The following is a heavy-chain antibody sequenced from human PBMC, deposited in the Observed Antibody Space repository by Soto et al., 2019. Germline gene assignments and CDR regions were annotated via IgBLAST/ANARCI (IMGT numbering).Heavy chain of an antibody. CDR2: ITHSGTYV. Sequence: DVQLVESGGGLVRPGGSLRLSCTASGFTFSEYSMSWVRQAPGKGLEWVSSITHSGTYVYYADSVKGRFTISRDSASNSLFLQMTSLRAEDTAVYHCARARGNDWYSDYWGQGTLVTASS. J-gene: IGHJ4*02. CDR1: GFTFSEYS. CDR3: ARARGNDWYSDY. V-gene: IGHV3-21*01. D-gene: IGHD5-12*01.